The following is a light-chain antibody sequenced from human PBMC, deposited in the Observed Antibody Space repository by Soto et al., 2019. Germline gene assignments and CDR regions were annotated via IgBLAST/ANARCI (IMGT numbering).Light chain of an antibody. CDR2: GAS. CDR1: QSISSN. CDR3: QQYNKWPRT. V-gene: IGKV3D-15*01. Sequence: TQSPSTLSVSPGERATLSCRASQSISSNLAWYQQKPGQAPRLLIYGASARATGIPAKFSGSGSGTEFTLTISSLQSEDFAVYYCQQYNKWPRTFGQGTKV. J-gene: IGKJ1*01.